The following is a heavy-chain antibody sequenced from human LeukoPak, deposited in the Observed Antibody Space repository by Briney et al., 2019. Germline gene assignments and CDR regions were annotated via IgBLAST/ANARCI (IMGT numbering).Heavy chain of an antibody. CDR2: ISAYNGNT. V-gene: IGHV1-18*01. Sequence: GASVKVSCKASGYTFTNYGINWVRQAPGQGLEWMGWISAYNGNTNYAQKFQGRVTMTEDTSTDTAYMELSSLRSEDTAVYYCATFRSSLWGFDYWGQGTLVTVSS. CDR1: GYTFTNYG. D-gene: IGHD1-26*01. J-gene: IGHJ4*02. CDR3: ATFRSSLWGFDY.